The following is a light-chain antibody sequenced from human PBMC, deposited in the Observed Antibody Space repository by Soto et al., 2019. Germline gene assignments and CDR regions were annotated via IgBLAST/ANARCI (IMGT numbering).Light chain of an antibody. CDR3: QQSWT. CDR2: DAS. J-gene: IGKJ1*01. V-gene: IGKV1-5*01. CDR1: QSISSW. Sequence: DIQMTQSPSTLSASVGDRVTITCRASQSISSWLAWYQQKPGKAPKLLIYDASSLESGVPSRFSGSGSGTEFSLTIGGLQPDEFATYYCQQSWTFGQGTKVEIK.